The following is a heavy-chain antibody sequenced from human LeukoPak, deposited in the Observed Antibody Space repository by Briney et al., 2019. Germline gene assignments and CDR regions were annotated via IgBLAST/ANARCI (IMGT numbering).Heavy chain of an antibody. V-gene: IGHV3-15*01. D-gene: IGHD2-15*01. J-gene: IGHJ4*02. CDR3: TTEERVSSGYCSGGSCYIDY. CDR2: IKRKTDGGTT. Sequence: GGSLRLSCAASAFTFSNAWMNWVRQAPGKGLEWVGRIKRKTDGGTTDYAAPVKGRFTISRDDSKNTLYLQMNSLKTEDTAVYYCTTEERVSSGYCSGGSCYIDYWGQGTLVTVSS. CDR1: AFTFSNAW.